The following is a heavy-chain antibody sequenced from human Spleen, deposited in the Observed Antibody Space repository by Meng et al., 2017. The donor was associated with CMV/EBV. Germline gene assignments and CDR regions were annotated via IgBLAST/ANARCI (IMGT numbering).Heavy chain of an antibody. Sequence: SFSGYDWSWIRQPPGKGLEWIGEINHSGSTNYNPSLKSRVTISVDTSKNQFSLKLSSVTAADTAVYYCARGLVLLWFGEPRHNWFDPWGQGTLVTVSS. CDR1: SFSGYD. D-gene: IGHD3-10*01. CDR3: ARGLVLLWFGEPRHNWFDP. CDR2: INHSGST. V-gene: IGHV4-34*01. J-gene: IGHJ5*02.